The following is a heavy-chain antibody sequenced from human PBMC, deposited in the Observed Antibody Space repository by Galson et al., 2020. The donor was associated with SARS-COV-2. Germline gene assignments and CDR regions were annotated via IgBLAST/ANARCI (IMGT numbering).Heavy chain of an antibody. J-gene: IGHJ4*02. D-gene: IGHD1-26*01. V-gene: IGHV3-33*08. CDR2: IWYDGSNK. Sequence: GGSLRLSCAASGFTFSSYWMSWVRQAPGKGLEWVAVIWYDGSNKYYADSVKGRFTISRDNSKNTLYLQMNSLRAEDTAVYYCAREGIVGATGLDYWGQGTLVTVSS. CDR1: GFTFSSYW. CDR3: AREGIVGATGLDY.